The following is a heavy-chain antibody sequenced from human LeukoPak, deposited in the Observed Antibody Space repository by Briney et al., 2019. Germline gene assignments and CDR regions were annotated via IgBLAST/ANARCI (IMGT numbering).Heavy chain of an antibody. D-gene: IGHD3/OR15-3a*01. CDR1: GFTFSNAW. CDR2: IRSKTDGGTT. V-gene: IGHV3-15*01. Sequence: GGSLRLSCAASGFTFSNAWMSWVRQAPGKGLDWVGRIRSKTDGGTTDHAASVKGRFTISRDDSNNMLYLQMNSLKTEDTAVYYCSTWTDLYDYWGQGTLVTVSS. CDR3: STWTDLYDY. J-gene: IGHJ4*02.